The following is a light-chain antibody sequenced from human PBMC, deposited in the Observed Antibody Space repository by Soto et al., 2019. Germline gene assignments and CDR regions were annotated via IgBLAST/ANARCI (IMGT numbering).Light chain of an antibody. J-gene: IGKJ1*01. CDR3: EQYGTAPWT. CDR1: QSVSSNY. CDR2: IAS. Sequence: EIVLTQSPGTLSLFPGERATLSCRATQSVSSNYLAWYQQKPGQAPRLLIYIASSRATGTPDMLSGSGSGTAFSLTISRLEPEDFAVYYCEQYGTAPWTFGQGTKVEIK. V-gene: IGKV3-20*01.